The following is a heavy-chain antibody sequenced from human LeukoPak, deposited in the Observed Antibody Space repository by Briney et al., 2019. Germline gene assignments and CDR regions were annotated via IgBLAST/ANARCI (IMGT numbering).Heavy chain of an antibody. D-gene: IGHD6-19*01. V-gene: IGHV4-59*01. CDR2: IIYSGTT. CDR1: GGSISGYY. CDR3: ARDMTSGWYYT. J-gene: IGHJ5*02. Sequence: SETLSLTCTVSGGSISGYYWSWIRQPPGKGLEWIGYIIYSGTTNYNPSLQSRVTISVDTSKNQFSLKLSSVTAADTAVYYCARDMTSGWYYTWGRGTLVTVSS.